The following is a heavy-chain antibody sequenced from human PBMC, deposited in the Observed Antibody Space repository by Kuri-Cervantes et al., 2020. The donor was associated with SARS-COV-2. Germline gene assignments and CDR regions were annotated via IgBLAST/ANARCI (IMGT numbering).Heavy chain of an antibody. CDR3: ARGPGLSDSRGYYYFY. CDR1: GGTFSSYA. V-gene: IGHV1-69*13. J-gene: IGHJ4*02. CDR2: IIPIFAKA. D-gene: IGHD3-22*01. Sequence: SVKVSCKASGGTFSSYAISWVRQAPGQGLEWMGGIIPIFAKANYAQKFQGRVTITADQSTSTAYMELSSLRSEDTAAYYCARGPGLSDSRGYYYFYWGQGTLVTVSS.